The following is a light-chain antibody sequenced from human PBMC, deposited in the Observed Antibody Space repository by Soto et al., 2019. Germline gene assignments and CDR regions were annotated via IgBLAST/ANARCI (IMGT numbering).Light chain of an antibody. CDR1: QSVSSSY. CDR2: GAS. CDR3: QQYGSSPPT. V-gene: IGKV3-20*01. J-gene: IGKJ1*01. Sequence: EIVLTQSPATLSLSPGDRATLSCRASQSVSSSYLAWYQQKPGQAPRLLIYGASSRATGIPDRFSGSGSGTDFTLTISRLEPEDFAVYYCQQYGSSPPTFGQGTKVEIK.